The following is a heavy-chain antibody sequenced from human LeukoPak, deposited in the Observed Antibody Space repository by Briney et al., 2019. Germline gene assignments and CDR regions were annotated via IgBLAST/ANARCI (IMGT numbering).Heavy chain of an antibody. CDR3: AGNYDSSGYYRY. CDR2: IYYSGST. Sequence: SETLSLTCTVSGGSISSYYWSWIRQPPGKGLEWIGYIYYSGSTNYNPSLKSRVTISVDTSKNQFSLKLSSVTAADTAVYYCAGNYDSSGYYRYWGQGTLVTVSS. CDR1: GGSISSYY. J-gene: IGHJ4*02. D-gene: IGHD3-22*01. V-gene: IGHV4-59*08.